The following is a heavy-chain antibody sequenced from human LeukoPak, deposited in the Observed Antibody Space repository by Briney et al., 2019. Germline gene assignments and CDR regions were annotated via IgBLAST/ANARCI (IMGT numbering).Heavy chain of an antibody. CDR1: GGSISSYY. Sequence: SETLSLTCTVSGGSISSYYWSWLRQPPGKGLEWIGYIYYSGSTNYNPSLKSRVTISVDTSKNQFSLKLSSVTAADTAVYYCARRGVRGANAFDIWGQGTMVTVSS. D-gene: IGHD3-10*01. CDR2: IYYSGST. V-gene: IGHV4-59*08. J-gene: IGHJ3*02. CDR3: ARRGVRGANAFDI.